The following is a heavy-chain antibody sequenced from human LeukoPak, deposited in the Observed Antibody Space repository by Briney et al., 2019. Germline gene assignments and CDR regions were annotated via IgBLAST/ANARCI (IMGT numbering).Heavy chain of an antibody. V-gene: IGHV3-48*02. Sequence: PGGSLRLSCAASGFTFSSYGMNWVRQAPGKGLGWVSYISSSGSTIYYADSVKGRFTISRDNARDSLYLQMNSLRDDDTSVYFCARDASALYWGRGTLVTVSS. CDR2: ISSSGSTI. CDR1: GFTFSSYG. CDR3: ARDASALY. J-gene: IGHJ4*02. D-gene: IGHD6-19*01.